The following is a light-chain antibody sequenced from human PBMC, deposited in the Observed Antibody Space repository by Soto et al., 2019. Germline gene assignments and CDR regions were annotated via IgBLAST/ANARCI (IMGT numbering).Light chain of an antibody. J-gene: IGLJ1*01. V-gene: IGLV3-21*02. CDR3: QVWASSSDHYV. CDR1: DIASKS. CDR2: DDN. Sequence: SYELAQPPSVSVAPGQTARISCGGNDIASKSVHWSQQKPGQAPVLVVYDDNDRPSGIPERLSGSNSGDTATLTISRVEAGDEPDYYCQVWASSSDHYVFGSGTKVTVL.